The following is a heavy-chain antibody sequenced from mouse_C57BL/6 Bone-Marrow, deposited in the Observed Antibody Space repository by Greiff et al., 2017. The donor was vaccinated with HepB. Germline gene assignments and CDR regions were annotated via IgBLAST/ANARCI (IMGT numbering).Heavy chain of an antibody. Sequence: QVQLQQSGAELVRPGASVTLSCKASGYTFTDYEMHWVKQTPVHGLEWIGAIDPETGGTAYNQKFKGKAILTADKSSSTAYMELRSLTSEDSAVDYCFITTVVATDWYFDVWGTGTTVTVSS. CDR3: FITTVVATDWYFDV. CDR1: GYTFTDYE. CDR2: IDPETGGT. J-gene: IGHJ1*03. D-gene: IGHD1-1*01. V-gene: IGHV1-15*01.